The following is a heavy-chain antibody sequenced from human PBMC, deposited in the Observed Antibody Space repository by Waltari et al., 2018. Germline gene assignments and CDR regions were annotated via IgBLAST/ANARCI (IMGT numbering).Heavy chain of an antibody. V-gene: IGHV3-72*01. CDR2: SRYRAQGYST. CDR3: SRAVFSSGYYFLDH. D-gene: IGHD3-22*01. Sequence: VRLVESGGTVVKPGGPLRLHCTASGSSISDSSLDRLRQAPGKGLEWVGRSRYRAQGYSTDYGASVEGRFTILRDEAKNSLYLQMDRLRPEDTAVYFCSRAVFSSGYYFLDHWGQGTPVMVSS. CDR1: GSSISDSS. J-gene: IGHJ4*02.